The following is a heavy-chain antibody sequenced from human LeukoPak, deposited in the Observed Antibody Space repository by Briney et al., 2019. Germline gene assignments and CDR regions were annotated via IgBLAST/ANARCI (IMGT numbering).Heavy chain of an antibody. V-gene: IGHV3-74*01. CDR3: VRGCSSTSCYPFDC. J-gene: IGHJ4*02. D-gene: IGHD2-2*01. CDR2: INYDGST. Sequence: GGSLRLSCAASGFTFSNYWMHWFRQAPGKGLVWVSRINYDGSTNYADSVKGRFTISRDNARDTLYMQMNSLRAEDTAVYYCVRGCSSTSCYPFDCWGQGTLVTVSS. CDR1: GFTFSNYW.